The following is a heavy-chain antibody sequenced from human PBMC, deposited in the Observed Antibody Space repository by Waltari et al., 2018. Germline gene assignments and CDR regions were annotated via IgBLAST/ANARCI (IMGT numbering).Heavy chain of an antibody. V-gene: IGHV2-70*01. CDR1: GFSLRTSGMC. CDR3: ARIHGGLFNFDY. Sequence: QVTLRESGPALVKPTQTLTLTCTFSGFSLRTSGMCVSWIRQPPGKALEWLALIDWDDDKYYSTSLKTRLTISKDTSKNQVVLTMTNMDPVDTATYYCARIHGGLFNFDYWGQGTLVTVSS. J-gene: IGHJ4*02. CDR2: IDWDDDK.